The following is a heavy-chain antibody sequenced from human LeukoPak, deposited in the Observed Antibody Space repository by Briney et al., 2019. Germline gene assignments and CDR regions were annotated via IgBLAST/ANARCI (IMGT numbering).Heavy chain of an antibody. CDR1: GFTFDDYG. V-gene: IGHV3-20*04. Sequence: GGSLRLSCAASGFTFDDYGMSWVRQAPGKGLEWVSGINWNGGSTGYADSVKGRFTISRDNAKNSLYLQMNSLRAEDTALYYCARLGRGSSYYYYYYYMDVWGKGTTVTVS. J-gene: IGHJ6*03. CDR2: INWNGGST. CDR3: ARLGRGSSYYYYYYYMDV. D-gene: IGHD1-26*01.